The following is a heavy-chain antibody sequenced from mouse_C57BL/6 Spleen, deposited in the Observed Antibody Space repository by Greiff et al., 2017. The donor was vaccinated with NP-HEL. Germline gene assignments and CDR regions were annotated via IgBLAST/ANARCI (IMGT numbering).Heavy chain of an antibody. V-gene: IGHV1-82*01. CDR3: ARSLYDYDVWFAY. CDR2: IYPGDGDT. Sequence: QVQLQQSGPELVKPGASVKISCKASGYAFSSSWMNWVKQRPGKGLEWIGRIYPGDGDTNYNGKFKGKATLTADKSSSTAYMQLSSLTSEDSAVYFCARSLYDYDVWFAYWGQGTLVTVSA. J-gene: IGHJ3*01. D-gene: IGHD2-4*01. CDR1: GYAFSSSW.